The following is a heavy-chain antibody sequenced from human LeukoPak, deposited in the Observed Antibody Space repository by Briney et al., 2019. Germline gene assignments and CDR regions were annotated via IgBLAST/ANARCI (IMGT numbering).Heavy chain of an antibody. CDR1: GFRFRRYA. V-gene: IGHV3-23*01. Sequence: GGSLRLSCVASGFRFRRYAMSWVRQAPGKGLEWVATISGSGGSTYYADSVKGRFTISGDDSKDTLFLQMNSLRAEDTAVYYCAKDRSLGGSVVIWGQGTMVTVSS. CDR2: ISGSGGST. J-gene: IGHJ3*02. CDR3: AKDRSLGGSVVI. D-gene: IGHD3-10*01.